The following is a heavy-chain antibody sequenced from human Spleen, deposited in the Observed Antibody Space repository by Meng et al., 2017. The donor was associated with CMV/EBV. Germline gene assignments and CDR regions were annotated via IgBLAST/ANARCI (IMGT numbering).Heavy chain of an antibody. CDR3: ARGRTLDHSDY. J-gene: IGHJ4*02. CDR1: GYTFSSTG. V-gene: IGHV1-18*01. Sequence: ASVTVSCKASGYTFSSTGITWVRQAHGQGLEWMGWISGYNGNTKYAQNFQDRVTLTTDTSTRTAYIELRSLRSDDTAVYYCARGRTLDHSDYWGQGTLVTVS. CDR2: ISGYNGNT.